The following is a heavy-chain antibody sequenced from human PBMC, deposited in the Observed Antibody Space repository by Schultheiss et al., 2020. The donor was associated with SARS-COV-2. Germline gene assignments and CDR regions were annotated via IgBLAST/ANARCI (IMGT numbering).Heavy chain of an antibody. D-gene: IGHD6-13*01. J-gene: IGHJ5*02. V-gene: IGHV3-64D*06. CDR3: ANGLKYSSSWGNWFDP. CDR1: GFIFRNYA. Sequence: GGSLRLSCLTSGFIFRNYAIHWVRQAPGKELEYVSTSHGGEGNSPDYADSVKGRFTVSRDNSKNIVYLQMNSLRAEDTAVYYCANGLKYSSSWGNWFDPWGQGTLVTVSS. CDR2: SHGGEGNSP.